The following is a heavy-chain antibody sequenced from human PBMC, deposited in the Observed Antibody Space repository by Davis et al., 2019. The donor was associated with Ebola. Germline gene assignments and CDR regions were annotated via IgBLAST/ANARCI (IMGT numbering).Heavy chain of an antibody. CDR1: GFTFSSYA. CDR2: ISGSGGST. Sequence: GESLKISCAASGFTFSSYAMTWVRQAPGKGLEWVSSISGSGGSTYYGDSVKGRFTISRDNSRNTLYLQVISLRAEDTALYYCAKDYWVGAIDYWGQGTLVTVSS. V-gene: IGHV3-23*01. J-gene: IGHJ4*02. D-gene: IGHD1-26*01. CDR3: AKDYWVGAIDY.